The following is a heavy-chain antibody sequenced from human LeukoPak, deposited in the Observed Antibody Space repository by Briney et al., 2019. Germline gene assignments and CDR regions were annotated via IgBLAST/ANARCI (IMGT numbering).Heavy chain of an antibody. Sequence: ASVKVSCKVSGGTFSSYAISWVRQAPGQGLEWMGGIIPIFGTANYAQKFQGRVTITADESTRTAYMELSSLRSEDTAVYYCARIVTGYSSSWYPYWGQGTLVTVSS. V-gene: IGHV1-69*13. J-gene: IGHJ4*02. CDR2: IIPIFGTA. CDR1: GGTFSSYA. D-gene: IGHD6-13*01. CDR3: ARIVTGYSSSWYPY.